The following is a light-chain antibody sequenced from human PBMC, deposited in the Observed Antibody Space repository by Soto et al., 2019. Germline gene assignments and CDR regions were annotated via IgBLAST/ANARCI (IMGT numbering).Light chain of an antibody. CDR1: SSDVGAYIF. J-gene: IGLJ1*01. Sequence: QSVLTQPPSAFGSPGQSVTISCTVTSSDVGAYIFVSWYQQHPGKAPKLLIYDVNRRPPGVPDRFFGSKSGNTASLTVSGLQAEDEADYYCVSFAGGTYVFGTGTKVTVL. V-gene: IGLV2-8*01. CDR2: DVN. CDR3: VSFAGGTYV.